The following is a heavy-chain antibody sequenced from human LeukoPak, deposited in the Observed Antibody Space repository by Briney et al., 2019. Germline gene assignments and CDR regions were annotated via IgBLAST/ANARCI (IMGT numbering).Heavy chain of an antibody. CDR1: GYTLTELS. CDR3: ATAYIAAAGFDY. V-gene: IGHV1-24*01. J-gene: IGHJ4*02. Sequence: ASVKVSCKVSGYTLTELSMHWVRQAPGKGLEWMGGFGPEDGETIYAQKFQGRVTMTEDTSTDTAYMELSSLRSEDTAVYYCATAYIAAAGFDYWGQGTLVTVSS. CDR2: FGPEDGET. D-gene: IGHD6-13*01.